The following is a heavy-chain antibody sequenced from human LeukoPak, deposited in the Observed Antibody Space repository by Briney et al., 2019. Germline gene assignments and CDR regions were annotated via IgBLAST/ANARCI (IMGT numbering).Heavy chain of an antibody. CDR3: ATSTYFHSSAYYYFEN. CDR2: FDPEDGER. J-gene: IGHJ4*02. D-gene: IGHD3-22*01. CDR1: GYSRTGLS. V-gene: IGHV1-24*01. Sequence: GASVEVSCKVSGYSRTGLSMHWVRQTPGKGLEWMGHFDPEDGERIYAQQFQGRVTMTEDTSTDTAYMELSSLRSEDTAVYYCATSTYFHSSAYYYFENWGQGTLLTVSS.